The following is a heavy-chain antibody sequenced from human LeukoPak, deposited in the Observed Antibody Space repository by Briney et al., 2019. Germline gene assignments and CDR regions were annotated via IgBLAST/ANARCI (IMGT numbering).Heavy chain of an antibody. CDR3: ARVWDTSGYPVDY. J-gene: IGHJ4*02. Sequence: ASVKVSRKTSGYSFTGYYIFWMRQAPGQGLEWMGWINPNSGGTNYPQSFQGRVTMTRDTSISTAYMEVNRLTSDDTAVYYCARVWDTSGYPVDYWGQGTLVTVSS. V-gene: IGHV1-2*02. CDR2: INPNSGGT. D-gene: IGHD3-22*01. CDR1: GYSFTGYY.